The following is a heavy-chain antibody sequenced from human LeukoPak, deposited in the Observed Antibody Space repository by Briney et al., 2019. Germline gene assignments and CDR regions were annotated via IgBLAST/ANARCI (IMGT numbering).Heavy chain of an antibody. CDR1: GYAFTGYY. Sequence: ASVKVSCKASGYAFTGYYMHWVRQAPGQGLEWMGWINPNSGGTNYAQKFQGRVTMTRDTSISTAYMELSRLRSDDTAVYYCARGYYDSSGYYLFYWGQGTLVTVSS. D-gene: IGHD3-22*01. J-gene: IGHJ4*02. CDR3: ARGYYDSSGYYLFY. CDR2: INPNSGGT. V-gene: IGHV1-2*02.